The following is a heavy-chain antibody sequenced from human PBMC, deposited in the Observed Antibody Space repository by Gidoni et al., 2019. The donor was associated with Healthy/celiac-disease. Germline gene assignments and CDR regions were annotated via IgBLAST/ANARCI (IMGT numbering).Heavy chain of an antibody. Sequence: QVQLVQSGAEVKKPGSSVKVSCKASGGTFSSYAISWVRQAPGQGLEWMGGIIPIFGTANYAQKFQGRVTITADKSTSTAYMELSSLRSEDTAVYYCAREGGVYGGNSRYYYYYGMDVWGQGTTVTVSS. J-gene: IGHJ6*02. CDR3: AREGGVYGGNSRYYYYYGMDV. CDR1: GGTFSSYA. D-gene: IGHD2-8*02. V-gene: IGHV1-69*06. CDR2: IIPIFGTA.